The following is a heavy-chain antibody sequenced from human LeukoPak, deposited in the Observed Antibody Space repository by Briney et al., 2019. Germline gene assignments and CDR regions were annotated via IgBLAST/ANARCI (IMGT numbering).Heavy chain of an antibody. V-gene: IGHV3-11*04. D-gene: IGHD3-10*02. J-gene: IGHJ4*02. CDR1: GFTFSDYY. Sequence: PGGSLRLPCAASGFTFSDYYMSWIRQAPGKGLEWVSYISSSGSTIYYADSVKGRFTISRDNAKNSLYLQMNSLRAEDTAVYYCARVAVRGYYFDYWGQGTLVTVSS. CDR2: ISSSGSTI. CDR3: ARVAVRGYYFDY.